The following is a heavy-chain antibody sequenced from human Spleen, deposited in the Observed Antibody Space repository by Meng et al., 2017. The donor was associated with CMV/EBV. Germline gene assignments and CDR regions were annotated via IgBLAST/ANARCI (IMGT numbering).Heavy chain of an antibody. CDR3: ARDTKDYDFWSGYYGGMDV. CDR2: IYYSGST. J-gene: IGHJ6*02. V-gene: IGHV4-59*01. CDR1: GGSISSYY. Sequence: SETLSLTCIVSGGSISSYYWSWIRQPPGKGLEWIGYIYYSGSTNYNPSLKNRVTISVDTSKNQFSLKLSSVTAADTAVYYCARDTKDYDFWSGYYGGMDVWGQGTTVTVSS. D-gene: IGHD3-3*01.